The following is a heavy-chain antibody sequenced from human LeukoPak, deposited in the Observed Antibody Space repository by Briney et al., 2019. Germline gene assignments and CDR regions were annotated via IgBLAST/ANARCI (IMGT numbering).Heavy chain of an antibody. CDR3: ARGYSSGSHYYYYGMDV. CDR1: GFTFSSYS. V-gene: IGHV3-21*01. J-gene: IGHJ6*02. D-gene: IGHD6-19*01. CDR2: ISSSSSYI. Sequence: GGSLRLSCAASGFTFSSYSMNWVRQAPGKGLEWVSPISSSSSYIYYADSVKGRFTISRDNAKNSLYLQMNSLRAEDTAVYYCARGYSSGSHYYYYGMDVWGQGTTVTVSS.